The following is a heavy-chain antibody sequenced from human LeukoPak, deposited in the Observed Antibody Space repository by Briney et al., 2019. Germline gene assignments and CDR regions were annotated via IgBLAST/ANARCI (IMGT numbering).Heavy chain of an antibody. CDR1: GFTFSTYA. V-gene: IGHV4-59*01. CDR3: ARDGSGYCSGGSCYSWHGAFDI. D-gene: IGHD2-15*01. CDR2: IYYSGST. Sequence: PGGSLRLSCIASGFTFSTYAMTWIRQPPGKGLEWIGYIYYSGSTNYNPSLKSRVTISVDTSKNQFSLKLSSVTAADTAVYYCARDGSGYCSGGSCYSWHGAFDIWGQGTMVTVSS. J-gene: IGHJ3*02.